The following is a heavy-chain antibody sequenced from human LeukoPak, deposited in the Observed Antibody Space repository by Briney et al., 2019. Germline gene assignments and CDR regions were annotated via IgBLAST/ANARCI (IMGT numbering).Heavy chain of an antibody. CDR1: GGSISSSSYY. CDR2: IYYSGST. J-gene: IGHJ4*02. D-gene: IGHD6-6*01. V-gene: IGHV4-39*01. CDR3: ARRIAARLDY. Sequence: SETLSLTCTVSGGSISSSSYYWGWIRQPPGKGLEWIGSIYYSGSTYYNPSLKSRVTISVDTSKNQFSLKLSSVTVADTAVYYCARRIAARLDYWGQGTLVTVSS.